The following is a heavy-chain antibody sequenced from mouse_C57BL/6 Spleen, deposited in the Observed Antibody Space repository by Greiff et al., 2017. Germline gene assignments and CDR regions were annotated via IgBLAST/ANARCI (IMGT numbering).Heavy chain of an antibody. CDR2: ISSGGSYP. CDR3: ARHRGGYPYFDY. Sequence: EVMLVESGGDLVKPGGSLKLSCAASGFTFSSYGMSWVRQTPDKRLEWVATISSGGSYPYYPDSVKGRFTISRDNAKNTLYLQMSSLKSEDTAMYYCARHRGGYPYFDYWGQGTTLTVSS. V-gene: IGHV5-6*01. CDR1: GFTFSSYG. J-gene: IGHJ2*01. D-gene: IGHD2-14*01.